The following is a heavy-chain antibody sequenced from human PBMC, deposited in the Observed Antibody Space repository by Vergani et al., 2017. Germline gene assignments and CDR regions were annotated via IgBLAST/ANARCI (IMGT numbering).Heavy chain of an antibody. Sequence: QVKLQESGPGLLKPSQTLSLTCTVSGESIRSGSHYWSWIRQPAGKGPEWIGYIYHTGTTYYNPSLRGRINISVDTSKNQLSLKLTSVTAADTAVYFCARAGLPFYAFYMDVWGKGITVTVAS. D-gene: IGHD2/OR15-2a*01. CDR3: ARAGLPFYAFYMDV. CDR2: IYHTGTT. V-gene: IGHV4-31*03. J-gene: IGHJ6*03. CDR1: GESIRSGSHY.